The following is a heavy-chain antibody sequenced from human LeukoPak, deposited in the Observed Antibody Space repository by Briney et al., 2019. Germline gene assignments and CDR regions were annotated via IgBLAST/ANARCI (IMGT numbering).Heavy chain of an antibody. V-gene: IGHV5-51*01. Sequence: GESLKISCKGSGYRFTSYWIGWVRPTPGKGLEWMGLIYPGDSDTRYSPSFRGQVTISADKSISTAYLQWSSLKASDTAMYYCAIGGDSSTSCYRCFNSWGQGTLVTVSS. J-gene: IGHJ4*02. D-gene: IGHD2-2*01. CDR2: IYPGDSDT. CDR1: GYRFTSYW. CDR3: AIGGDSSTSCYRCFNS.